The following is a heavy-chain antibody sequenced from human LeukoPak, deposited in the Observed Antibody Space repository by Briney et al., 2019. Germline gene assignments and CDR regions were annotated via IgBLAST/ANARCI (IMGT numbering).Heavy chain of an antibody. CDR2: INHSGST. J-gene: IGHJ2*01. D-gene: IGHD6-13*01. CDR3: ARDSIAAAGTARTYWYFDL. V-gene: IGHV4-34*01. CDR1: GGSFSGYY. Sequence: PSETLSLTCAVYGGSFSGYYWSWIRQPPGKGLEWIGEINHSGSTNYNPSHKSRVTISVDTSKNQFSLKLSSVTAADTAVYYCARDSIAAAGTARTYWYFDLWGRGTLVTVSS.